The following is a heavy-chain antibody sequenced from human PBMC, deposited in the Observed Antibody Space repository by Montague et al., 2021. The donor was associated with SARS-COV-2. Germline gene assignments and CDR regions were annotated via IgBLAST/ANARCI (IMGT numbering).Heavy chain of an antibody. J-gene: IGHJ6*02. Sequence: SLRLSCAASGFTFSSYDMHWVRQATGKGLEWVSAIGTAGDTYCPGSVKGRFTISRENAKNSLYLQMNSLRAGDTAVYYCARGVTMVQGVISRYYYYYGMDVWGQGTTVTVSS. CDR1: GFTFSSYD. D-gene: IGHD3-10*01. V-gene: IGHV3-13*04. CDR2: IGTAGDT. CDR3: ARGVTMVQGVISRYYYYYGMDV.